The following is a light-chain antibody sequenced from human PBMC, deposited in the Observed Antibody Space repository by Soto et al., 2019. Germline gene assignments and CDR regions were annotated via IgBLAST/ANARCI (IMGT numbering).Light chain of an antibody. CDR2: GAS. CDR3: HQYNDWPPLT. J-gene: IGKJ4*01. V-gene: IGKV3-15*01. Sequence: EIVMRQSPATLSVSPGERATLSCRASQSVSSNLAWYQQKAGQAPRLLIYGASTRATGIPARFSGSGSGTEFTLIISSLQSEDFAVYYCHQYNDWPPLTFGGGTKVEIK. CDR1: QSVSSN.